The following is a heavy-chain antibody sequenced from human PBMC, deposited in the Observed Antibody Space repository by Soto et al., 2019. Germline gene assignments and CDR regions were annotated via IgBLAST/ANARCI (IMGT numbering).Heavy chain of an antibody. CDR3: TRVLSPGYSDY. J-gene: IGHJ4*02. CDR2: VHYCWNT. CDR1: GGSISGHY. V-gene: IGHV4-59*11. Sequence: SETLSLTCTVSGGSISGHYWSWIRQPPGKTLECIGHVHYCWNTNYNPSLMSRLTLSADTSKNQFSLKLTSLTIADTAIYYCTRVLSPGYSDYWGQGTLVTVSS.